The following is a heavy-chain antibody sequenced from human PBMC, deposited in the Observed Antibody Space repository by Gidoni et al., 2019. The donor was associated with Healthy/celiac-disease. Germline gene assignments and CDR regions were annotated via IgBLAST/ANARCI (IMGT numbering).Heavy chain of an antibody. V-gene: IGHV3-23*01. CDR2: ISGSGGST. Sequence: EVQLLESGGGLVQPGGSLRLSCAASGFTFSSYAMSWVRQAPGKGLEWVSAISGSGGSTYYADSVKGRFTISRDNSKNTLYLQMNSLRAEDTAVYYCAKDQGLYDFWSGYYDMGWFDPWGQGTLVTVSS. CDR3: AKDQGLYDFWSGYYDMGWFDP. CDR1: GFTFSSYA. J-gene: IGHJ5*02. D-gene: IGHD3-3*01.